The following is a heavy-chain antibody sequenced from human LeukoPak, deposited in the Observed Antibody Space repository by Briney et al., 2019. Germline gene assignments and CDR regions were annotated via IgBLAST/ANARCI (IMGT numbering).Heavy chain of an antibody. D-gene: IGHD2-2*01. J-gene: IGHJ4*02. Sequence: GGSLRLSCAASGFSFSSHGMSWVRQAPGKGLEWVSGIIGGGNTYYADSVKGRFTISRDNSKNTLYLQMNTLRAEDTAVYYCAHGSMYQLDYWGQGTLVTVSS. CDR1: GFSFSSHG. CDR3: AHGSMYQLDY. V-gene: IGHV3-23*01. CDR2: IIGGGNT.